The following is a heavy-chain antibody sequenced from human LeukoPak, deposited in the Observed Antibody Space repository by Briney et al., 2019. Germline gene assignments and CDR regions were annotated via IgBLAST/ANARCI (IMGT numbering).Heavy chain of an antibody. D-gene: IGHD2-2*01. CDR1: GFTFSSYW. V-gene: IGHV3-7*01. CDR3: ARDYGLNCRRTSCAGAFDI. CDR2: IKQDGSEK. Sequence: GGSLRLSCEASGFTFSSYWMNWVRQAPGKGLEWVAYIKQDGSEKYYVDSVKGRFTISRDNARNSLYLQMNSLRDEDTAVYYCARDYGLNCRRTSCAGAFDIWGQGTMVTVSP. J-gene: IGHJ3*02.